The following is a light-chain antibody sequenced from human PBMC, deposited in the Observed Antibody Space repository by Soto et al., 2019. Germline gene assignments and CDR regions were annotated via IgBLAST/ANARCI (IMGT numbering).Light chain of an antibody. J-gene: IGKJ2*01. CDR1: QSISSW. V-gene: IGKV1-5*01. CDR2: DAF. CDR3: QEYHSYT. Sequence: DIQMTQSPSTLSASVGDRVTITCRASQSISSWLDWYQHKPGEAPKLLIYDAFILESGVPSRFSGSRSGTEFTLTSSSLQPDDFATYYCQEYHSYTFGQGTKLEIK.